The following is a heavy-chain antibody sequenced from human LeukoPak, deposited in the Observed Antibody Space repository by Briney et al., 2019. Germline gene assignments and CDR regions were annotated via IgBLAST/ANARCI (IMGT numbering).Heavy chain of an antibody. CDR2: INHSGST. Sequence: SETLSLTCAVYGGSFSGYYWSWIRQPPGKGLEWIGEINHSGSTNYNPSLKSRVTISVDTSKNQFSLKLSSVTAADTAVYYRARYGSEVNGNDYWGQGTLVTVSS. CDR3: ARYGSEVNGNDY. J-gene: IGHJ4*02. V-gene: IGHV4-34*01. CDR1: GGSFSGYY. D-gene: IGHD3-10*01.